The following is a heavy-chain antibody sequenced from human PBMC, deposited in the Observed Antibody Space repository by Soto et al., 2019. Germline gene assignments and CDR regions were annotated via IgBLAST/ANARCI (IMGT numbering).Heavy chain of an antibody. D-gene: IGHD5-12*01. J-gene: IGHJ3*02. CDR1: GGSISSSAYF. CDR2: IYYTGRT. V-gene: IGHV4-39*01. CDR3: ARIYSGYDDAGAFDI. Sequence: QLQVQESGPGLVKPSETLSLTCTVSGGSISSSAYFWGWIRQPPGKGLEWIGNIYYTGRTSYNPSLNSRITTSRDTSKNRFSLKLSSVTAADTSVYFCARIYSGYDDAGAFDIWGQGTMVTVSS.